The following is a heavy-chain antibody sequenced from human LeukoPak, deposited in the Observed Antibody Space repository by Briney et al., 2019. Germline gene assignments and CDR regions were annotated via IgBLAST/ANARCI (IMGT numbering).Heavy chain of an antibody. V-gene: IGHV3-53*01. CDR3: AKDYRAHPLRPNWFDP. J-gene: IGHJ5*02. Sequence: GGSLRLSCAASGFTVVSNYMNWVRQAPGKGLEWVSVIDRGGSKYYADSVKGRFTTSRDNSKNIIYLQMNSLRVEDTAVYYCAKDYRAHPLRPNWFDPWGQGTLVAVSS. CDR1: GFTVVSNY. CDR2: IDRGGSK. D-gene: IGHD1-26*01.